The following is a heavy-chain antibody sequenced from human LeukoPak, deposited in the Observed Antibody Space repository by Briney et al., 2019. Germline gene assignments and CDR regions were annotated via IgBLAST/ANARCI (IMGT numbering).Heavy chain of an antibody. CDR1: GYTFTNLD. CDR3: ASNPPNTGDFYY. Sequence: ASVKVSCKPSGYTFTNLDINWLRQAPGQGLVWMGWMSPNSGDTGYAQKFQGRVSMTRDTSISTAYMELSSLRSEDTAVYYCASNPPNTGDFYYWGLGSLVTVSS. D-gene: IGHD1-1*01. CDR2: MSPNSGDT. J-gene: IGHJ4*02. V-gene: IGHV1-8*01.